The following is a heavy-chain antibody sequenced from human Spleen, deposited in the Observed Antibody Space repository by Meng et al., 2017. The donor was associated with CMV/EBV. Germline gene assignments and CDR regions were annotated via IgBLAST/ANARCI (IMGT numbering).Heavy chain of an antibody. Sequence: GESLKISCAASGFPFNSYAMHWVRQAPGKGMEWVAVISYDGTKKYYADSVKGRFTISRANSKNTLYLQMNSLRAEDTAVYYCASGSGMDVWGQGTTVTVSS. J-gene: IGHJ6*02. CDR3: ASGSGMDV. CDR2: ISYDGTKK. V-gene: IGHV3-30-3*01. CDR1: GFPFNSYA. D-gene: IGHD1-26*01.